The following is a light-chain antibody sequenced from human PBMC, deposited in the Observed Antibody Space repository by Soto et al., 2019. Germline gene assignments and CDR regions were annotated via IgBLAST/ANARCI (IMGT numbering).Light chain of an antibody. CDR1: SSDVGGYNY. Sequence: VLPQPSSVSGSPGQSITISCTGTSSDVGGYNYVSWYQQHPGKAPKLMIYDVSNRPSGVSNRFSGSKSGNTASLTISGLQAEDEADYYCSSYTSSSPRVFGTGTKVTVL. V-gene: IGLV2-14*01. CDR3: SSYTSSSPRV. CDR2: DVS. J-gene: IGLJ1*01.